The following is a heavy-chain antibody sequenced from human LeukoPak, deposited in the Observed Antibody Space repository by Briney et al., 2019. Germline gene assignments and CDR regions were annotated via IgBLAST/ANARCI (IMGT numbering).Heavy chain of an antibody. Sequence: GASLKISCKGSGYSFTSYWIGWVRPLPGKGLEWMGIIYPGDSDTRYSPSFQGQVTISADKSISTAYLQWSSLKASDTAMYYCARRSGSYWHWFDPWGQGTLVTVSS. J-gene: IGHJ5*02. CDR2: IYPGDSDT. D-gene: IGHD1-26*01. CDR3: ARRSGSYWHWFDP. CDR1: GYSFTSYW. V-gene: IGHV5-51*01.